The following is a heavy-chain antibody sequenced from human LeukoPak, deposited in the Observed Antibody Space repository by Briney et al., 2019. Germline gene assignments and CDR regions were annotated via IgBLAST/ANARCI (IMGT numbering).Heavy chain of an antibody. CDR2: IYYSGST. CDR3: ARHRYSGSFSFDY. D-gene: IGHD1-26*01. J-gene: IGHJ4*02. V-gene: IGHV4-59*08. Sequence: PSETLSLTCTVSGGSISNYDWSWVRQPPGKGLEWIAYIYYSGSTNYYPPLRSRVTISVDSPKSQFSLNLRFVTAADTAVYYCARHRYSGSFSFDYWGQGTLVTVSS. CDR1: GGSISNYD.